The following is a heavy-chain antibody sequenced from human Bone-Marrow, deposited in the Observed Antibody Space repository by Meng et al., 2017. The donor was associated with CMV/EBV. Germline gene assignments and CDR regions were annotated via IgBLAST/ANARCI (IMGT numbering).Heavy chain of an antibody. CDR1: GYTFTGYY. J-gene: IGHJ6*02. CDR2: INPNSGGT. V-gene: IGHV1-2*02. Sequence: ASVMGSCKASGYTFTGYYMHWVRQAPGQGLEWRGWINPNSGGTNYAQKFQGRVTMTRDTSISTAYMELSRLRSDDTAVYYCARVDPYGGNPYYYYGMDVWGQGTTVTVSS. CDR3: ARVDPYGGNPYYYYGMDV. D-gene: IGHD4/OR15-4a*01.